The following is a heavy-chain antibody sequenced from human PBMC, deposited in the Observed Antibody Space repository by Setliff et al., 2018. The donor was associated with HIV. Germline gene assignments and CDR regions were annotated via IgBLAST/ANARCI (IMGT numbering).Heavy chain of an antibody. CDR3: ARVHRGGVGRQHWRSFDY. D-gene: IGHD1-1*01. Sequence: GSLRLSCAASGFTFSDYYMSWIRQAPGKGLEWVACISGSGSTIYYADSVKGRFTISRDNARNSLYVQMNSLRVEDTAVYFCARVHRGGVGRQHWRSFDYWGQGTLVTVSS. V-gene: IGHV3-11*01. CDR1: GFTFSDYY. J-gene: IGHJ4*02. CDR2: ISGSGSTI.